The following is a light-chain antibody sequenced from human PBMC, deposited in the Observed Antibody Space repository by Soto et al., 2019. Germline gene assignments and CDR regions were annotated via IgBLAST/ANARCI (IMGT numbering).Light chain of an antibody. J-gene: IGKJ1*01. CDR2: GAS. CDR1: QTVGSN. V-gene: IGKV3-15*01. CDR3: QQYNTRPQT. Sequence: LTQSPDTLSVSPGERATLSCRASQTVGSNLAWYQHKPGQAPRLLISGASTRATGVPARFSGSGSGTEFALTISGLESEDFTVYFCQQYNTRPQTFGQGTKVDI.